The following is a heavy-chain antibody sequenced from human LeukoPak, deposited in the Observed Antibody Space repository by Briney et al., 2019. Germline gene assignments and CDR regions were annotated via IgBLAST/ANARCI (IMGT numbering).Heavy chain of an antibody. CDR2: ISSSSSYI. D-gene: IGHD3-10*01. Sequence: SGGSLGLSCAASGFTFSSYSMNWVRQAPGKGLEWVSSISSSSSYIYYADSVKGRFTISRDNAKNSLYLQMNSLRAEDTAVYYCANRLDQKSYYYGSGSYYSHWGQGTLVTVSS. CDR3: ANRLDQKSYYYGSGSYYSH. CDR1: GFTFSSYS. J-gene: IGHJ4*02. V-gene: IGHV3-21*01.